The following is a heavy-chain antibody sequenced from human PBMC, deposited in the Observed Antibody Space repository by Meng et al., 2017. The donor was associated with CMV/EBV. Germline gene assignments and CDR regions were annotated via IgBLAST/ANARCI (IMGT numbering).Heavy chain of an antibody. J-gene: IGHJ4*02. V-gene: IGHV3-21*01. CDR3: ARDGDYYDSVNFDY. CDR1: GFTFSSYS. D-gene: IGHD3-22*01. CDR2: ISSSSSYI. Sequence: GGSLRLSCAASGFTFSSYSMNWARQAPGKGLEWVSSISSSSSYIYYADSVKGRFTISRDNAKNSLYLQMNSLRAEDTAVYYCARDGDYYDSVNFDYWGQGTLVTVSS.